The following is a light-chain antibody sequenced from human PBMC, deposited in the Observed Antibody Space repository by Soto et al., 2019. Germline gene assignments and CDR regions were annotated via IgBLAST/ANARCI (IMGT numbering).Light chain of an antibody. CDR1: QGISNY. CDR3: QKYTNVPA. Sequence: DIQMTQSPSSLSASVGDRVTITCRASQGISNYLAWYQQIPGKVPKLLISAASTLQSGVPSRFSGSGSGTDFTLISSSLQPEDVATYYCQKYTNVPAFGAGTKVEIK. J-gene: IGKJ4*01. CDR2: AAS. V-gene: IGKV1-27*01.